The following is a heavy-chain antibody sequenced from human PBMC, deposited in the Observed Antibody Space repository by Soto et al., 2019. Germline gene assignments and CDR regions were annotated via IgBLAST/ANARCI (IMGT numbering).Heavy chain of an antibody. D-gene: IGHD2-15*01. CDR3: ARDGALIAATKGMDV. Sequence: LRLSCEASGFSFSRYNMNWVRQAPGKGLDWVAYISSSGVTKYYADSVKGRFTISRDNGNNSLSLQVDSLRDEDTDVYYCARDGALIAATKGMDVWGQGTTVTVSS. CDR1: GFSFSRYN. V-gene: IGHV3-48*02. CDR2: ISSSGVTK. J-gene: IGHJ6*02.